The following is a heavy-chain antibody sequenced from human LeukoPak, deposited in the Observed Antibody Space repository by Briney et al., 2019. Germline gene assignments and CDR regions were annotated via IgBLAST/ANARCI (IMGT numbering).Heavy chain of an antibody. Sequence: SETLSLTCAVYGGSFSGYYWSWIRRPPGKGLEWIGEINHSGSTNYNPSLKSRVTISVDTSKNQFSLKLSSVTAADTAVYYCARVPSGYSYGHLDYWGQGTLVTVSS. J-gene: IGHJ4*02. V-gene: IGHV4-34*01. CDR2: INHSGST. CDR1: GGSFSGYY. D-gene: IGHD5-18*01. CDR3: ARVPSGYSYGHLDY.